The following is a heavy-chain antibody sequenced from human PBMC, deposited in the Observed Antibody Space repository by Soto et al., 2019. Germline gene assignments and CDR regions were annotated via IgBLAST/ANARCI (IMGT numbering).Heavy chain of an antibody. J-gene: IGHJ6*02. Sequence: QVQLVQSGAEVKKPGASVKVSCKASGYTFTSYGISWVRQAPGQGLEWMGWISAYNGNTNYAQKLQGRVTMTTDTSTSTAYMELRSLRSDDTAVYYCAKGRYTFLSQDPNHYYYGMDVWGQGTTVTVS. CDR3: AKGRYTFLSQDPNHYYYGMDV. V-gene: IGHV1-18*04. CDR2: ISAYNGNT. CDR1: GYTFTSYG. D-gene: IGHD1-20*01.